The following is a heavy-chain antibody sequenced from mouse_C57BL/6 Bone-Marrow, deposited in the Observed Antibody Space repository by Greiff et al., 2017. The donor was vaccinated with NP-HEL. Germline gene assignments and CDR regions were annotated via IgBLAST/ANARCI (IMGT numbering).Heavy chain of an antibody. D-gene: IGHD2-2*01. CDR1: GYTFTSYW. V-gene: IGHV1-59*01. CDR2: IDPSDSYT. J-gene: IGHJ3*01. Sequence: QVQLQQPGAELVRPGTSVKLSCKASGYTFTSYWMHWVKQRPGQGLEWIGVIDPSDSYTNYNQKFKGKATLTVDPSSSTAYMQLSSLTSEASAVYYCARVSTMVTWFAYWGQGTLVTVSA. CDR3: ARVSTMVTWFAY.